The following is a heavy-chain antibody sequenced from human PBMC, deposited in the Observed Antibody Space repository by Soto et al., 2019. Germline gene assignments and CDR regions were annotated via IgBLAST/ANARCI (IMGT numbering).Heavy chain of an antibody. V-gene: IGHV3-30*03. Sequence: GGSLRLSCAASGFTFSSYGMHWVRQAPGKGLEWVAVISYDGSNKYYADSVKGRFTISRDNSKNTLYLQMNSLRAEDTAVYYCAVTMVRGDSLSDVWGQGTTVTVSS. CDR3: AVTMVRGDSLSDV. J-gene: IGHJ6*02. D-gene: IGHD3-10*01. CDR2: ISYDGSNK. CDR1: GFTFSSYG.